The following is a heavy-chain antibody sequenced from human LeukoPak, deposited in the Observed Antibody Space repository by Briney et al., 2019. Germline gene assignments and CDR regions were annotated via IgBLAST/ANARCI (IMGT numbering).Heavy chain of an antibody. Sequence: PGRSLRLSCAASGFTFSSYAMHWVRQAPGKGLEWVAAISYDRSNKYYADSVKGRFTISRDNSKNTLYLQMNSLRAEDTAVYYCARDLEPQELLWFGGFDYWGQGTLVTVSS. CDR2: ISYDRSNK. CDR1: GFTFSSYA. D-gene: IGHD3-10*01. V-gene: IGHV3-30-3*01. J-gene: IGHJ4*02. CDR3: ARDLEPQELLWFGGFDY.